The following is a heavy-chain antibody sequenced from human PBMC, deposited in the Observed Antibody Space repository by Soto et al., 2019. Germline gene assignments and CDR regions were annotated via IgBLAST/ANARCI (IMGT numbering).Heavy chain of an antibody. CDR3: ARSVAAEVMGVVDWFDP. Sequence: PSETLSLTCAVSGGSISSGGYSWSWIRQPPGKGLEWIGFIFHSGSTYYNPSLKSRVTISVNLSKNRFSLKLSSVTAADTAVYYCARSVAAEVMGVVDWFDPWGQGTLVTVSS. CDR2: IFHSGST. V-gene: IGHV4-30-2*01. CDR1: GGSISSGGYS. J-gene: IGHJ5*02. D-gene: IGHD2-15*01.